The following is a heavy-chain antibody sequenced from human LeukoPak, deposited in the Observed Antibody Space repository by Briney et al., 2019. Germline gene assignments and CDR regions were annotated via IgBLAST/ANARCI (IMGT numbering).Heavy chain of an antibody. CDR3: ARDRGLYAFDY. Sequence: PWGALRLSCAASGFTFSSYWMSWIRQPPGKGLEWIGYIYYSGSTNYNPSLKSRVTISVDTSKNQFSLKLSSVTAADTAVYYCARDRGLYAFDYWGQGTLVTVSS. D-gene: IGHD3-16*01. CDR2: IYYSGST. V-gene: IGHV4-59*12. CDR1: GFTFSSYW. J-gene: IGHJ4*02.